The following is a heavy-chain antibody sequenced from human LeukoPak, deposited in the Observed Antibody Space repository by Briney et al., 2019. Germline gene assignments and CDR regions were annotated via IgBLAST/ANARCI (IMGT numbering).Heavy chain of an antibody. CDR2: IIPIFGTA. CDR3: ARVRSIAAAGTGPYYFDY. V-gene: IGHV1-69*13. Sequence: SVKVSCKASGCTFSSYAISWVRQAPGQGLEWMGGIIPIFGTANYAQKFQGRVTITADESTSTAYMELSSLRSEDTAVYYCARVRSIAAAGTGPYYFDYWGQGTLVTVSS. D-gene: IGHD6-13*01. CDR1: GCTFSSYA. J-gene: IGHJ4*02.